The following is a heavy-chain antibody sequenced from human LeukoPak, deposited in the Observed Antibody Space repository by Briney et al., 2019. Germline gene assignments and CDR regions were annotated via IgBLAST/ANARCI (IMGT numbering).Heavy chain of an antibody. CDR1: GFTFSSHW. D-gene: IGHD5-12*01. CDR3: ANWHSGYDYLDY. J-gene: IGHJ4*02. Sequence: GGSLRLSCVASGFTFSSHWMHWVRQAPGKGLVWVSRIKSDGSSTSYADSVKGRFTISRDNAKNTLYLQMNSLRAEDTAVYYCANWHSGYDYLDYWGQGTLVTVSS. CDR2: IKSDGSST. V-gene: IGHV3-74*01.